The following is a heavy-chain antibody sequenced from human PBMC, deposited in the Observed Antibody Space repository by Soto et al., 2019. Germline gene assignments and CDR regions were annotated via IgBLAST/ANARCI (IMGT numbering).Heavy chain of an antibody. CDR3: ARDYVPDCGGDCYYYGMDV. V-gene: IGHV3-23*01. D-gene: IGHD2-21*01. CDR2: ISGSGGST. CDR1: GFTFSSYA. J-gene: IGHJ6*02. Sequence: PGGSLRLSCAASGFTFSSYAMSWVRQAPGKGLEWVSAISGSGGSTYYADSVKGRFTISRDNSKNTLYLQMNSLRSEDTAVYYCARDYVPDCGGDCYYYGMDVWGQGTTVTVSS.